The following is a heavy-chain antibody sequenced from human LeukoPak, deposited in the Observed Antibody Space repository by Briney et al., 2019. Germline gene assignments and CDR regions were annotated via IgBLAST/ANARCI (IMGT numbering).Heavy chain of an antibody. CDR2: ISYRGTS. V-gene: IGHV4-59*08. D-gene: IGHD3-16*02. CDR3: ARVGGLGVITPYLDY. Sequence: KPSETLTLTCTVSGGSISSDHWSWVRQPPGKGLEWIGCISYRGTSKYNPSLKSRVTISVDTSKNHFSLKLSSVMAAETTVYYCARVGGLGVITPYLDYWGQGTLVTVSS. J-gene: IGHJ4*02. CDR1: GGSISSDH.